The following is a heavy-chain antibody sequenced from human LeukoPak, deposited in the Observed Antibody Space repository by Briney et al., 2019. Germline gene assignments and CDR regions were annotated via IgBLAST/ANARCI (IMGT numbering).Heavy chain of an antibody. CDR2: IYYSGSS. J-gene: IGHJ4*02. V-gene: IGHV4-30-4*02. Sequence: SETLSLTCTVSDGSISSGDRYWSWIRQPPGKGLEWIGYIYYSGSSYYNPSLKSRVTMSVDTSKNQFSLKLSSVTAADTAVYYCARVGRVVAATYFDYWGQGTLVTVSS. CDR3: ARVGRVVAATYFDY. D-gene: IGHD2-15*01. CDR1: DGSISSGDRY.